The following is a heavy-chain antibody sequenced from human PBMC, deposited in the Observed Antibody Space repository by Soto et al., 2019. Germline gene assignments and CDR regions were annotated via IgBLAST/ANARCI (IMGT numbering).Heavy chain of an antibody. J-gene: IGHJ4*02. D-gene: IGHD2-8*01. CDR1: GGSISSSSYY. V-gene: IGHV4-39*01. Sequence: QLQLQESGPGLVKPSETLSLTCTVSGGSISSSSYYWGWIRQPPGKGLEWIGSIYYSGSTYYNPSRKSRVHISVDTPKNQFSLKLSSVTAADTAVYYCARHSRYCTNGVCYTGDFDYWGQGTLVTVSS. CDR2: IYYSGST. CDR3: ARHSRYCTNGVCYTGDFDY.